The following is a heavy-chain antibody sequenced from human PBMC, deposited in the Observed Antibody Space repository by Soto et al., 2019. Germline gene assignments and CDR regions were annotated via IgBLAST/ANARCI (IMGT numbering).Heavy chain of an antibody. CDR2: ISGSGGST. V-gene: IGHV3-23*01. CDR3: AIGLDYYGSGSYYPAGRYYGMDV. Sequence: EVQLLESGGGLVQPGGSLRLSCAASGFTFSSYAMSWVRQAPGKGLEWVSAISGSGGSTYYADSVKGRFTISRDNSKNTLYLQMNSLRAEDTAVYYCAIGLDYYGSGSYYPAGRYYGMDVWGQGTTVTVSS. D-gene: IGHD3-10*01. CDR1: GFTFSSYA. J-gene: IGHJ6*02.